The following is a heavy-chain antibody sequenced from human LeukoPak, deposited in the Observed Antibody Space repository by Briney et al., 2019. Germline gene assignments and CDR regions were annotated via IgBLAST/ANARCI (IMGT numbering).Heavy chain of an antibody. D-gene: IGHD3-22*01. CDR2: ISWNSGSI. CDR1: GFTFDDYA. J-gene: IGHJ3*02. V-gene: IGHV3-9*03. Sequence: PGRSLRLSCAASGFTFDDYAMHWVRQAPGEGLEWVSGISWNSGSIGYADSVKGRFTISRDNAKNSLYLQMNSLRAEDMALYYCAKDIGHSSGYYNDAFDIWGQGTMVTVSS. CDR3: AKDIGHSSGYYNDAFDI.